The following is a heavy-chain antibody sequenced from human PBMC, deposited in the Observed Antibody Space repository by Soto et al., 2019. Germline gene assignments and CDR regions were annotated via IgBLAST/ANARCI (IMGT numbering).Heavy chain of an antibody. CDR1: GAALNSGNYY. CDR3: ARLSLATNNYKWFDP. Sequence: SQTLSLTCSVSGAALNSGNYYCSWLRQAPGKGLEWIGHIYATGAVDYNPSLRDRLTISQDTSERQFSLNLRLVTAADTAVYYCARLSLATNNYKWFDPWAQGTLVTVAS. J-gene: IGHJ5*02. V-gene: IGHV4-31*03. D-gene: IGHD1-1*01. CDR2: IYATGAV.